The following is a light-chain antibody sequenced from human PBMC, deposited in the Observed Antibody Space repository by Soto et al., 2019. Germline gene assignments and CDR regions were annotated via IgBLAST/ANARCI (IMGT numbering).Light chain of an antibody. CDR1: QSFSSN. V-gene: IGKV1-5*03. J-gene: IGKJ1*01. CDR3: QQYNTYPLT. CDR2: RAS. Sequence: DIQMTQSPSTLSASVGDSVTITCRASQSFSSNLAWYQQKPGKAPKLLIYRASTLESGVPSRFSGSGSGTEFTLTISSLQPDDFATYYCQQYNTYPLTFAQGTKVEIK.